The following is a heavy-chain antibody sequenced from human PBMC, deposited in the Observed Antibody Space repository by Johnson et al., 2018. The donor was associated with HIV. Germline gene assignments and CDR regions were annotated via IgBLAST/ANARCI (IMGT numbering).Heavy chain of an antibody. V-gene: IGHV3-30*19. Sequence: QVQLVESGGGVVQPGRSLRLSCAASGFTFSNYGMHWVRQAPGKGLEWVAVISYDGSNKYYADSVTGRFTISRENSKNPLYVQMNCLRAEDTAVYYCARGAPNWNYEPFSDAFDIWGQGTMVAVSS. CDR1: GFTFSNYG. D-gene: IGHD1-7*01. J-gene: IGHJ3*02. CDR3: ARGAPNWNYEPFSDAFDI. CDR2: ISYDGSNK.